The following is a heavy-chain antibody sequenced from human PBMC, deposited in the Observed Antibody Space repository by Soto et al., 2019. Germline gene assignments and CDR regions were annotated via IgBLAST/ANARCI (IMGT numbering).Heavy chain of an antibody. Sequence: GGSLRLSCAASGFTFSSYGMHWVRQAPGKGLEWVAVIWYDGSNKYYADSVKGRFTISRDNSKNTLYLQMNSLRAEDTAVYYCARDLGYSSSCHDYWGQGTLVTVSS. J-gene: IGHJ4*02. V-gene: IGHV3-33*01. CDR1: GFTFSSYG. D-gene: IGHD6-13*01. CDR3: ARDLGYSSSCHDY. CDR2: IWYDGSNK.